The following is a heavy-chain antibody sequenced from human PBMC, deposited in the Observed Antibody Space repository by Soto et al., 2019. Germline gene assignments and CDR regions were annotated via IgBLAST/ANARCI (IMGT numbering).Heavy chain of an antibody. D-gene: IGHD3-3*01. V-gene: IGHV4-30-4*01. CDR1: GGSISSGDYY. CDR3: ARDLTIFGRYGMDV. CDR2: IYYSGST. Sequence: QVQLQESGPGLVKPSQTLSLTCTVSGGSISSGDYYWSWIRQPPGKGLEWIGYIYYSGSTYYNPSLKGRVTISVDTSKNQFSLKLSSVTAADTAVYSCARDLTIFGRYGMDVWGQGTTVTVSS. J-gene: IGHJ6*02.